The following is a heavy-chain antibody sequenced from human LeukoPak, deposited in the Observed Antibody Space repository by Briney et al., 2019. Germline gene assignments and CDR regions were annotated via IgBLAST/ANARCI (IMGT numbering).Heavy chain of an antibody. Sequence: GGGPGPSLCASGFPFYNYSLHLGPPAPGEGVEWVSLTSGDGITTYFADSVKGRFTISRDNSKSSLFLQMNSLRTEDTALYYCARDHVYGGADYWGQGTLVTVSS. CDR3: ARDHVYGGADY. D-gene: IGHD5/OR15-5a*01. CDR2: TSGDGITT. V-gene: IGHV3-43*02. J-gene: IGHJ4*02. CDR1: GFPFYNYS.